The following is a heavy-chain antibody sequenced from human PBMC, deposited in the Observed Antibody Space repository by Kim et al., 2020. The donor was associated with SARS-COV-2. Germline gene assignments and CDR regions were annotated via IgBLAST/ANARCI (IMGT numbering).Heavy chain of an antibody. CDR1: GDSINNNNYY. D-gene: IGHD3-10*01. CDR3: ASSSGPHYGPGTSPYFDY. Sequence: SETLSLTCTVSGDSINNNNYYWGWIRQPPGRGREWIGSIYYSGNSLYNPSLKSRVTISVDAAKRQLSMTLTPVTAADTAVYYCASSSGPHYGPGTSPYFDYWGQGILVTVSS. V-gene: IGHV4-39*01. J-gene: IGHJ4*02. CDR2: IYYSGNS.